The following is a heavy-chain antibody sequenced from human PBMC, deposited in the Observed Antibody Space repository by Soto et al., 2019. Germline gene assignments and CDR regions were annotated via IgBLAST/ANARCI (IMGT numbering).Heavy chain of an antibody. D-gene: IGHD5-12*01. CDR2: IYSGGST. CDR3: ARVKWLRFREHDY. CDR1: GFTVSSNY. J-gene: IGHJ4*02. Sequence: HPGGSLRLSCAASGFTVSSNYMSWVRQAPGKGLEWVSVIYSGGSTYYADSVKGRFTISRDNSKNTLYLQMNSLRAEDTAVYYCARVKWLRFREHDYWGQGTLVTVSS. V-gene: IGHV3-66*01.